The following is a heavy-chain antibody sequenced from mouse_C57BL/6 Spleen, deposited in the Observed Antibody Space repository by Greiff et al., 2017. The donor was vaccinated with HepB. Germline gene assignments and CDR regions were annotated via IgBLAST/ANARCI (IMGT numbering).Heavy chain of an antibody. D-gene: IGHD1-1*01. V-gene: IGHV1-26*01. CDR1: GYTFTDYY. Sequence: VQLLQSGPELVKPGASVKISCKASGYTFTDYYMNWVKQSHGKSLEWIGDINPNNGGTSYNEKFKGKATLTVDKSSSTAYMELRSLTSEDSAVYYCARYYGSGYDDWGQGTTLTVSS. CDR3: ARYYGSGYDD. J-gene: IGHJ2*01. CDR2: INPNNGGT.